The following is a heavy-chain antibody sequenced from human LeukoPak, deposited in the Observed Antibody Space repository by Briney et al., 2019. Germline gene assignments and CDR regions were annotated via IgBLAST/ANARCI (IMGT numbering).Heavy chain of an antibody. CDR3: ARSPGNWYYYDSSGYLMGFDY. CDR1: GGSISSGGYY. Sequence: SRTLSLTCTVSGGSISSGGYYWSWIRQHPGKGLEWIGYIYYSGSTYYNPSLKSRVTISVDTSKNQFSLKLSSVTAADTAVYYCARSPGNWYYYDSSGYLMGFDYWGQGTLVTVSS. V-gene: IGHV4-31*03. D-gene: IGHD3-22*01. CDR2: IYYSGST. J-gene: IGHJ4*02.